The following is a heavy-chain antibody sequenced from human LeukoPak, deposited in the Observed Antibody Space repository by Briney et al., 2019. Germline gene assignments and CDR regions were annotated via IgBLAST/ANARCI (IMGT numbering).Heavy chain of an antibody. V-gene: IGHV4-39*01. CDR3: ARQTGGTSSIAD. D-gene: IGHD6-6*01. CDR1: GGSISRSNYY. CDR2: IYYSGSA. Sequence: SETLSLTCTVSGGSISRSNYYWAWIRQPPGKGLEWIGNIYYSGSAYFDPSLRSRVTLSVDTFKNHFSLKLSSVTAADTAVYYCARQTGGTSSIADWGQGTLVTVSS. J-gene: IGHJ4*02.